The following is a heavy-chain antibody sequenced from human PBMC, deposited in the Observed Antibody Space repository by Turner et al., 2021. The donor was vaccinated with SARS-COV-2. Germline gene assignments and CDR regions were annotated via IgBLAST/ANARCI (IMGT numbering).Heavy chain of an antibody. CDR3: ATSTVAGTELNYYGMDV. Sequence: QLQLQESGPGLVKPSETLSLTCTVSGDSISSSSYYWGWIRQPPGKGLEWIGSIYYSGSTYYNPSLKSRVTISVDTSKNQFSLKLSSVTAADTAVYYCATSTVAGTELNYYGMDVWGQGTTVTVSS. CDR1: GDSISSSSYY. CDR2: IYYSGST. D-gene: IGHD6-13*01. J-gene: IGHJ6*02. V-gene: IGHV4-39*01.